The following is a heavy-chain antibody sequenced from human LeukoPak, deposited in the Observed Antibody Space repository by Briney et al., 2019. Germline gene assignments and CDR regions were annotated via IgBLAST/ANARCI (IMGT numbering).Heavy chain of an antibody. CDR2: ITVRGGST. CDR3: AKDPRIFGVDYYFDY. Sequence: PGGSLRLSCAASGVNFSSYVMSWVRQAPGKGLEWVSAITVRGGSTYYADSVKGRFTISRDNSKNTLYLQMNSLRVEDTAVYYCAKDPRIFGVDYYFDYWGQGTLVTVSS. D-gene: IGHD3-3*01. CDR1: GVNFSSYV. J-gene: IGHJ4*02. V-gene: IGHV3-23*01.